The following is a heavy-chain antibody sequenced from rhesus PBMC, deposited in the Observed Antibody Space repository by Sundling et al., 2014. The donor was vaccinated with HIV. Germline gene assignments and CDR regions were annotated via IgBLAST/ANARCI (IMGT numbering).Heavy chain of an antibody. Sequence: QVQLVQSGAEVKKPGSSVKVSCKASGYTFTDYYMQWVRQAPGQGLEWMGRINPKTGGTDYAQKFQGRVTMTRDTSTSTAYMELSSLRSEDTAVYYCANWGSSRDYWGQGVLVTVSS. CDR1: GYTFTDYY. J-gene: IGHJ4*01. CDR3: ANWGSSRDY. D-gene: IGHD4-29*01. CDR2: INPKTGGT. V-gene: IGHV1-138*01.